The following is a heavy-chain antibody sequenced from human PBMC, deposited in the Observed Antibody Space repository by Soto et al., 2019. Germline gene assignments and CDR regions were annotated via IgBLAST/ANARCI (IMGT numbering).Heavy chain of an antibody. CDR1: GFTFSSYG. CDR2: ISYDGSNK. CDR3: AKGILRVHYDSSGLTRNDAFDI. D-gene: IGHD3-22*01. Sequence: QVQLVESGGGVVQPGRSLRLSCAASGFTFSSYGMHWVRQAPGKGLEWVAVISYDGSNKYYADSVKGRFTISRDNSKNTLYLQMNSLRAEDTAVYYCAKGILRVHYDSSGLTRNDAFDIWGQGTMVTVSS. J-gene: IGHJ3*02. V-gene: IGHV3-30*18.